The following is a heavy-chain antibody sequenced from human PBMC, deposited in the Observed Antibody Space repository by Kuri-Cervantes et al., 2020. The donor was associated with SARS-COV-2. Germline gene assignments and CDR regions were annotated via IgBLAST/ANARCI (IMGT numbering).Heavy chain of an antibody. CDR1: GGTFSSYA. CDR3: ARDRPDSPIGQQLVRYFDL. J-gene: IGHJ2*01. Sequence: ASVKVSCKASGGTFSSYAISWVRQAPGQGLEWMGWMNPNSGDTGYAQKFQGRVTMTRNTSISTAYMELSSLRSEDTAVYYCARDRPDSPIGQQLVRYFDLWGRGTLVTVSS. V-gene: IGHV1-8*02. D-gene: IGHD6-13*01. CDR2: MNPNSGDT.